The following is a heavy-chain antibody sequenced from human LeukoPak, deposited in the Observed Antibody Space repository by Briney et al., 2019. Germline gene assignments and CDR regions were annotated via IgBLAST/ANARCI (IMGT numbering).Heavy chain of an antibody. CDR2: FDPADGET. J-gene: IGHJ6*02. CDR3: ADLLLEIAVGSGVHGRDV. D-gene: IGHD2-2*01. CDR1: GYTLTELS. V-gene: IGHV1-24*01. Sequence: ASVKVSCKVSGYTLTELSMHWVRQAPGKGLEWMGGFDPADGETIYAQKFQGRVSMTEDTSTDTAYMELSSLRSEDTAVYYCADLLLEIAVGSGVHGRDVWGQGTTVTVSS.